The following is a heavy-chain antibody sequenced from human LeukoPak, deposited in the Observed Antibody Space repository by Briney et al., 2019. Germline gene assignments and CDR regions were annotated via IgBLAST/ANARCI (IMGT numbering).Heavy chain of an antibody. J-gene: IGHJ3*02. CDR3: AKDSTRYSGSYGSFDI. Sequence: QPGGSLRLSCAASGFTFSSYAMSWVRQAPGKGLEWVSAISGSGGSTYYADSVKGRFTISRDNSKNTLYLQMNSLRAEDTAVYYCAKDSTRYSGSYGSFDIWGQGTMVTVSS. D-gene: IGHD1-26*01. CDR2: ISGSGGST. V-gene: IGHV3-23*01. CDR1: GFTFSSYA.